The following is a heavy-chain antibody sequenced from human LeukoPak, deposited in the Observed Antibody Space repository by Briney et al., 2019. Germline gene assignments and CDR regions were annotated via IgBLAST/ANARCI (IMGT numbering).Heavy chain of an antibody. J-gene: IGHJ6*03. V-gene: IGHV3-23*01. CDR2: ISGSGGNT. D-gene: IGHD1-1*01. Sequence: GGSLRLSCAASGFTFSNYGMSWVRQAPGKGLEWVSAISGSGGNTYYADSVKGRLTISRDNSKNTLYLQMNSLRVEDTAVYYCASIKGTGPYYYYMDVWGKGTTVTISS. CDR1: GFTFSNYG. CDR3: ASIKGTGPYYYYMDV.